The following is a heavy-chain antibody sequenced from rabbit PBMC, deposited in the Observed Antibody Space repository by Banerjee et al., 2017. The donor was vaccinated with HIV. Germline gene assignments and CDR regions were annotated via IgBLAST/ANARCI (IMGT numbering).Heavy chain of an antibody. D-gene: IGHD4-1*01. CDR1: GFSFSSSYS. J-gene: IGHJ4*01. CDR2: IYNTNGRS. V-gene: IGHV1S45*01. CDR3: ARDYNSGWAFNL. Sequence: QEQLVESGGGLVQPEGSLTLTCTASGFSFSSSYSMGWVRQAPGKGPEWIACIYNTNGRSYYASWVNGRFTISKTSSTTVTLQMTSLTAADTATYFCARDYNSGWAFNLWGPGTLVTVS.